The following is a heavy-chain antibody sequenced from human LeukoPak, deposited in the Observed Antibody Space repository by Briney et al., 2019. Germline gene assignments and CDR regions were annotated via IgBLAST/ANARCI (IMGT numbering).Heavy chain of an antibody. J-gene: IGHJ4*02. D-gene: IGHD5-18*01. CDR3: ATSGYSYGFPLGY. V-gene: IGHV4-59*01. CDR1: GGSISSYY. Sequence: PSETLSLTCTVSGGSISSYYWSWIRQPPGKGLEWIGYIYYSGSTNYNPSLKSRVTISVDTSKNQFSLKLSSVTAADTAVYYCATSGYSYGFPLGYWGQGTLVTVSS. CDR2: IYYSGST.